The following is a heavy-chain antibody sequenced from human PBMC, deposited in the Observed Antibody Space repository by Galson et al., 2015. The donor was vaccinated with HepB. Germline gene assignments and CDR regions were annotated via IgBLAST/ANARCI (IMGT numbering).Heavy chain of an antibody. CDR2: INPGGGST. CDR3: ATKNKNAFDI. CDR1: GFTSYY. J-gene: IGHJ3*02. V-gene: IGHV1-46*03. D-gene: IGHD1/OR15-1a*01. Sequence: SVKVSCKASGFTSYYIHWVRQAPGQGLEWMGIINPGGGSTTYAHKFQGRVAMTRDTSTSTVFMELSGLRSEDTAVYYCATKNKNAFDIWGRGTMVTVSS.